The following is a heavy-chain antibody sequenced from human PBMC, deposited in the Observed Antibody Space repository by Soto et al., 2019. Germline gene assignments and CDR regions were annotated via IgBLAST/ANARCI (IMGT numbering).Heavy chain of an antibody. J-gene: IGHJ5*02. D-gene: IGHD4-17*01. CDR2: MNPNSGNT. V-gene: IGHV1-8*01. CDR1: GYTFTSYD. Sequence: ASVKVSCKASGYTFTSYDINWVRQATGQGLEWMGWMNPNSGNTGYAQKFQGRVTMTRNTSISTAYMELSSLRSEDTAVYYCARSTRVYGDYFFDPWGQGTLVTVSS. CDR3: ARSTRVYGDYFFDP.